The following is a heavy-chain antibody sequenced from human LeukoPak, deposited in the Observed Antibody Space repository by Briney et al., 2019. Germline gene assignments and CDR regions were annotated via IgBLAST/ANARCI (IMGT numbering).Heavy chain of an antibody. CDR2: VKYDGSTT. CDR3: ARDLNWLLFDY. J-gene: IGHJ4*02. V-gene: IGHV3-74*01. Sequence: GGPLRLSCAASGFTFSAYWMHWVRQAPGKGLVWVSRVKYDGSTTAYADSVKGRFTISRDNTRNILCLEMNSLRVEDTAVYYCARDLNWLLFDYWGQGALVTVSS. CDR1: GFTFSAYW. D-gene: IGHD3/OR15-3a*01.